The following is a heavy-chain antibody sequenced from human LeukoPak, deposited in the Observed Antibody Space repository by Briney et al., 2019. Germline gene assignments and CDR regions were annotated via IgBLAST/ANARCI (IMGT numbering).Heavy chain of an antibody. D-gene: IGHD1-26*01. CDR2: IYYSGST. CDR3: ASLRERSYYARGFDY. J-gene: IGHJ4*02. Sequence: PSEALSLTCTVSGGSISSSSYYWGWIRQPPGKGLEWIGSIYYSGSTYYNPSLKSRVTISVDTSKNQFSLKLSSVTAADTAVYYCASLRERSYYARGFDYWGQGTLVTVSS. V-gene: IGHV4-39*01. CDR1: GGSISSSSYY.